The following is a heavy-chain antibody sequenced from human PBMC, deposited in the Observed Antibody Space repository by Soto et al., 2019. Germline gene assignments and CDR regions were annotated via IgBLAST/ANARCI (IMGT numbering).Heavy chain of an antibody. D-gene: IGHD6-13*01. CDR2: ISSSRSDT. Sequence: QVQLVESGGDLVKPGGSLRLSCAASGFIFSDYYMTWIRQAPGKGLEWVSYISSSRSDTNYADSVKGRFTISRDNAKNSLYLQMNSLRAEDTAVYYCARGSPRIAAAGTTDYWGQGTLVTVSS. V-gene: IGHV3-11*05. CDR3: ARGSPRIAAAGTTDY. J-gene: IGHJ4*02. CDR1: GFIFSDYY.